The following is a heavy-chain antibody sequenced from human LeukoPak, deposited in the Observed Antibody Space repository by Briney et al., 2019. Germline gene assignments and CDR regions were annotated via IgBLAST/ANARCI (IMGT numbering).Heavy chain of an antibody. CDR1: GGSISSYY. CDR3: ARGGGGLWWAA. J-gene: IGHJ3*01. Sequence: PSETLSLTCTVSGGSISSYYWSWIRQPPGKGLEWIGYIYYSGSTNYNPSLKSRVTISVDTSKNQFSLKLSSVTAADTAVYYCARGGGGLWWAAWGQGTMVTVSS. CDR2: IYYSGST. V-gene: IGHV4-59*01. D-gene: IGHD2-21*01.